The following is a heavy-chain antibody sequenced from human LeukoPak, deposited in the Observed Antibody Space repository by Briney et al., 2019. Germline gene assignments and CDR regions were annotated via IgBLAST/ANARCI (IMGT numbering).Heavy chain of an antibody. J-gene: IGHJ4*02. D-gene: IGHD6-13*01. V-gene: IGHV1-18*01. CDR1: GYTFTSYG. CDR2: IRAYKGNT. CDR3: ARYSWGYSSSWKVYY. Sequence: AAVKVSCKDSGYTFTSYGISWVRQAPGQGLEWMGWIRAYKGNTNYTQKLQGRVTMTTDTSTSTAYMEVRRLRSEDTAVYYGARYSWGYSSSWKVYYWGQGTLVTVSS.